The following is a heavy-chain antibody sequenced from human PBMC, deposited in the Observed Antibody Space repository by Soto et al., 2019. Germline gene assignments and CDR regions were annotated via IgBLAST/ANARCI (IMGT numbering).Heavy chain of an antibody. V-gene: IGHV4-30-2*01. Sequence: SETLSLTCAVSGGSISSGGYSWSWIRQPPGKGLEWIGYIYHSGSTYYNPSLKSRVTISVDRSKNQFSLKLSSVTAADTAVYYCARVVNFFDSSGYYYSHFAYWGQGTLDTVSS. D-gene: IGHD3-22*01. CDR3: ARVVNFFDSSGYYYSHFAY. CDR2: IYHSGST. CDR1: GGSISSGGYS. J-gene: IGHJ4*02.